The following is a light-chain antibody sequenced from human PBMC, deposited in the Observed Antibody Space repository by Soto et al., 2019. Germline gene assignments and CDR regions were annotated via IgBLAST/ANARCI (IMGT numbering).Light chain of an antibody. CDR3: QQYNNWWA. CDR1: QSVSTN. Sequence: EIVMTQSPATLSVSPGERVTLSCRAGQSVSTNLAWYQQKPGQAPRLLIYGASTKATGIPARFSGSGSGTEFTLTISSLQSEDFAVYYCQQYNNWWAVGQGTKVDIK. CDR2: GAS. V-gene: IGKV3-15*01. J-gene: IGKJ1*01.